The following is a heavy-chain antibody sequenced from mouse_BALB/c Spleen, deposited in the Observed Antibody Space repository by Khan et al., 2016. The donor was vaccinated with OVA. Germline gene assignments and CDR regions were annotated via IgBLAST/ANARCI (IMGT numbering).Heavy chain of an antibody. CDR2: ISSDGDYT. CDR3: ASHLTGSFAY. Sequence: EVQLQESGGDLVKPGGSLKLSCAASGFTFSSYSMSWVRQTPDKRLEWVATISSDGDYTYFPDSVKGRFTFSRENAKNTLNLQMSSLKSEDTAMYYCASHLTGSFAYWGQGTLVTVSA. D-gene: IGHD4-1*01. J-gene: IGHJ3*01. V-gene: IGHV5-6*01. CDR1: GFTFSSYS.